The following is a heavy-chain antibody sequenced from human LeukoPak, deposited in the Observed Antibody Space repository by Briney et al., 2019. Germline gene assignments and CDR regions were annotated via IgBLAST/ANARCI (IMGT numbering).Heavy chain of an antibody. CDR3: ARHVAVVAATRGKYYYMDV. J-gene: IGHJ6*03. CDR2: IYPGDSDT. Sequence: GESLKISCKGSGYSFTSYWIGWVRQMPGKGLEWMGIIYPGDSDTRYSPSFQGQVTISADKSISTAYLQWSSLKASDTAMYYCARHVAVVAATRGKYYYMDVWGKGTTVTVSS. CDR1: GYSFTSYW. V-gene: IGHV5-51*01. D-gene: IGHD2-15*01.